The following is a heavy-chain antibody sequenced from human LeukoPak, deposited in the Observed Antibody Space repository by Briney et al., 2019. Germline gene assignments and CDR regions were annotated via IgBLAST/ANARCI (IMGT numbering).Heavy chain of an antibody. Sequence: KPSETLSLTCTVSGGSISTYYWSWIRQPAGKGLEWIGCIYTSVNPNYNPSLKSRVTMSVDTSKNQFSLKLTSVTAADTAVYYCARDLGTSWSVWFDPWGQGTLVTVSS. CDR1: GGSISTYY. CDR2: IYTSVNP. CDR3: ARDLGTSWSVWFDP. D-gene: IGHD6-13*01. V-gene: IGHV4-4*07. J-gene: IGHJ5*02.